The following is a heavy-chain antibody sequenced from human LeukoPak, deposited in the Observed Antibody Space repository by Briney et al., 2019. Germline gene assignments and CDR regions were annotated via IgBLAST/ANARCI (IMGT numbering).Heavy chain of an antibody. D-gene: IGHD6-13*01. CDR3: AKETAAGNDWFDP. CDR1: GFTFSTYS. CDR2: ISSSSSYI. J-gene: IGHJ5*02. Sequence: GGSLRLSCAASGFTFSTYSMNWVRQAPGKGLEWVSSISSSSSYIYYADSPKGRFTISRDNAKNSLYLQMNSLRAEDTAVYYCAKETAAGNDWFDPWGQGTLITVSS. V-gene: IGHV3-21*01.